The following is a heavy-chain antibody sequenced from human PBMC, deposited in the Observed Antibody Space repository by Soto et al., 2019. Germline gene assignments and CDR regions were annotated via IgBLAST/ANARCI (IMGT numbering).Heavy chain of an antibody. CDR2: INHSGST. V-gene: IGHV4-34*01. Sequence: PSETLSLTCAVDGGSISGNYWSWIRQPPGKGLEWIGEINHSGSTNYNPSLKSRVTISVDTSKNQFSLKLSSVTAADTAVYYCARALCSGGSCYYVRFAWLDPWGQGTLVTVSS. J-gene: IGHJ5*02. CDR1: GGSISGNY. D-gene: IGHD2-15*01. CDR3: ARALCSGGSCYYVRFAWLDP.